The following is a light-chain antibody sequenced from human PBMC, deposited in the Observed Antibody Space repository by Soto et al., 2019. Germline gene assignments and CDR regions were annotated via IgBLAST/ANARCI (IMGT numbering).Light chain of an antibody. CDR1: QSVSSN. Sequence: EIVMTPSPATLSVSPGERATLSCRASQSVSSNSAWYQQKPGQAPSLLIYGASTRATGTPARFSGSGSGTEFTLTISSLQSEDFAVYYCQQYIRWPLTFGGGTKVDIK. V-gene: IGKV3-15*01. CDR2: GAS. J-gene: IGKJ4*01. CDR3: QQYIRWPLT.